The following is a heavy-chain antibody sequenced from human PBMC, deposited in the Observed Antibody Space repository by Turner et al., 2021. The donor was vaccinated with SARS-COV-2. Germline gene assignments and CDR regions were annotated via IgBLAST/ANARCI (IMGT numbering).Heavy chain of an antibody. CDR1: GGSISSSSYY. CDR2: IYYSGST. CDR3: ARLVRRAEYYFDY. Sequence: QLQLQESGPGLVKPSETLSLTCTVSGGSISSSSYYWGWIRPPPGKGLEWIGSIYYSGSTYYNPSLKSRVTISVDTSKNQFSLKLSSVTAADTAVYYWARLVRRAEYYFDYWGQGTLVTVSS. J-gene: IGHJ4*02. D-gene: IGHD3-10*01. V-gene: IGHV4-39*01.